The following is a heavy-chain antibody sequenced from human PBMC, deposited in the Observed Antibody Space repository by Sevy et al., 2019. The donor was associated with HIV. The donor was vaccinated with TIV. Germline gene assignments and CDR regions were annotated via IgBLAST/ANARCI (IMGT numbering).Heavy chain of an antibody. CDR1: GFTFSSYG. Sequence: GGSLRLSCAASGFTFSSYGMNWVRQAPGKGLEWVAVKSYDGSNNYYADSVKGRFTISRDNSKNTLFLQMNSLRAEDTAVYYCAIGLRGNYLMAFDYWGQGTLVTVSS. J-gene: IGHJ4*02. D-gene: IGHD1-7*01. CDR3: AIGLRGNYLMAFDY. V-gene: IGHV3-30*03. CDR2: KSYDGSNN.